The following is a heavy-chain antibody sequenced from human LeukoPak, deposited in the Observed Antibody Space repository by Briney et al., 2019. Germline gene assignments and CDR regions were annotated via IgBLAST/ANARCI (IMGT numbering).Heavy chain of an antibody. J-gene: IGHJ6*02. CDR3: ARVPSGGSYSGGPPRRGMDV. CDR1: GFTFSTYW. D-gene: IGHD1-26*01. Sequence: GGSLRLSCAASGFTFSTYWMSWVRQAPGKGLEWVSSISSSSSYIYYADSVKGRFTISRDNAKNSLYLQMNSLRAEDTAVYYCARVPSGGSYSGGPPRRGMDVWGQGTTVTVSS. V-gene: IGHV3-21*01. CDR2: ISSSSSYI.